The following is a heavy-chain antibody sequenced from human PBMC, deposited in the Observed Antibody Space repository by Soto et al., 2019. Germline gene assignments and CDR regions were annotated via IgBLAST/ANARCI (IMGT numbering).Heavy chain of an antibody. D-gene: IGHD3-10*01. J-gene: IGHJ5*02. V-gene: IGHV2-26*01. CDR3: ARILELTMVRGP. CDR2: IFSNDAK. CDR1: GFALSDARMG. Sequence: QVTLKESGPVLVKPTETLTLTCTVSGFALSDARMGVSWIRQPPGKALEWLAHIFSNDAKFYSTSLNSRLTTSRDTSESQVVLTMTNMDPVDTATYSCARILELTMVRGPWGQGTLVTVSS.